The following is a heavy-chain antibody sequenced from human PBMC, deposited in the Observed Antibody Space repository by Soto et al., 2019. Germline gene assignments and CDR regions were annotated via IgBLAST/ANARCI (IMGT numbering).Heavy chain of an antibody. Sequence: EVPLLESGGGLVQPGGSLRLSCAASGFTFSSYAMSWVRQAPGKGLEWVSAISGSGGSTYYADSVKGRFTISRDNSKNTLYLQMNSLRAEDTAVYYCAKTHYYGSSYGMDVWGQGTTVTVSS. J-gene: IGHJ6*02. V-gene: IGHV3-23*01. CDR3: AKTHYYGSSYGMDV. D-gene: IGHD3-10*01. CDR1: GFTFSSYA. CDR2: ISGSGGST.